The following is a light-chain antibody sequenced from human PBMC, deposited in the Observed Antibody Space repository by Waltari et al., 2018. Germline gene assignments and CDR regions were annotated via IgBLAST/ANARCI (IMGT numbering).Light chain of an antibody. CDR2: GAS. CDR3: QQYGSSPFT. Sequence: EIVLTQSPGTLSLSPGGRATLSCRASQSVTNNYLAWYQQKPGQAPRLLIYGASSRATGIPDRFSGSESGTDFTLTISRLEPEDFAVYYCQQYGSSPFTFGGGTKVEI. V-gene: IGKV3-20*01. CDR1: QSVTNNY. J-gene: IGKJ4*01.